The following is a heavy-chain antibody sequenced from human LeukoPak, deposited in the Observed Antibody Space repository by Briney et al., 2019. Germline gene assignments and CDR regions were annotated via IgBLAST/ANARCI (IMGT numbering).Heavy chain of an antibody. CDR1: GFTFSSYW. CDR2: INSDGSST. V-gene: IGHV3-74*01. J-gene: IGHJ5*02. D-gene: IGHD6-19*01. Sequence: GSLRLSCAASGFTFSSYWMHWVRQAPGKGLVWVSRINSDGSSTNYADSVKGRFTISRDNAKNTLYLQMNSLRAEDTAVYYCARGADTGYSSDSWGQGTLVTVSS. CDR3: ARGADTGYSSDS.